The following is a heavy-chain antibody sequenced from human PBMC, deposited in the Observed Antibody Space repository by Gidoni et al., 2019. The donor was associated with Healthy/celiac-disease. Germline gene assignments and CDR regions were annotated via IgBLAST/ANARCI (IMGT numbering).Heavy chain of an antibody. D-gene: IGHD1-26*01. V-gene: IGHV1-46*03. J-gene: IGHJ6*02. CDR3: AREGEGGSYFHYYYGMDV. Sequence: QVQLVQSGAEVKKPGASVKVSCTASGYPFTSSYMHWVRQAPGRGLEWMGIINPSGGSTSYAQKFQGRVTMTRDTSTSTVYMELSSLRSEDTAVYYCAREGEGGSYFHYYYGMDVWGQGTTVTVSS. CDR2: INPSGGST. CDR1: GYPFTSSY.